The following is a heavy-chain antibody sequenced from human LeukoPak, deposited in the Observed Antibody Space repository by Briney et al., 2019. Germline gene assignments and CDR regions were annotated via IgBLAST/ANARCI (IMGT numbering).Heavy chain of an antibody. CDR1: GYTFTGYY. D-gene: IGHD6-19*01. Sequence: GASVKVSCKASGYTFTGYYMHWVRQAPGQGLEWMGWINPKSGGTNYAQKFQGRVTMTRDTSISTAYMELSRLRSDDTAVYYCARGEGIESSGWSPGYNWFDPWGQGTLVTVSS. V-gene: IGHV1-2*02. CDR3: ARGEGIESSGWSPGYNWFDP. J-gene: IGHJ5*02. CDR2: INPKSGGT.